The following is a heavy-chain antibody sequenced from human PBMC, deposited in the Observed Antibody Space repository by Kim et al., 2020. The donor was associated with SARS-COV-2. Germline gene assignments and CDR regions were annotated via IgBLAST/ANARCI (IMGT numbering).Heavy chain of an antibody. J-gene: IGHJ4*02. CDR3: AKMLVGVRLEVNPFDN. CDR2: ISGSGGTA. D-gene: IGHD2-8*01. V-gene: IGHV3-23*01. CDR1: GFSFSNYA. Sequence: GGSLRLSCAASGFSFSNYAMTWVRQAPGEGLEWVSSISGSGGTAYYADSVKGRFTLSRDNFRDTLYLQMNSLRAEDTAVYYCAKMLVGVRLEVNPFDNWGQGTLVTVSS.